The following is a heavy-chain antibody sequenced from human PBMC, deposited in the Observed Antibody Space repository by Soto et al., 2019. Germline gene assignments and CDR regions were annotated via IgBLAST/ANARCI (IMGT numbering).Heavy chain of an antibody. CDR1: GCSISSYY. CDR3: ARDNGYSYGYTLDH. J-gene: IGHJ4*02. Sequence: SATLSLTCTVSGCSISSYYWSWIRQPPGKGLEWIGYIYYSGSTNYNPSLKSRVTISVDTSKNQFSLKLSSVTAADTAVYYCARDNGYSYGYTLDHWGQGTLVTVS. CDR2: IYYSGST. V-gene: IGHV4-59*01. D-gene: IGHD5-18*01.